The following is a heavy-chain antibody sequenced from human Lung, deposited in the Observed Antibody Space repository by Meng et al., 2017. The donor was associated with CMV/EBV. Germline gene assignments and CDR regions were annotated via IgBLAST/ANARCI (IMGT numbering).Heavy chain of an antibody. J-gene: IGHJ4*02. CDR1: GGSISITSYY. D-gene: IGHD5-24*01. Sequence: QLELRESGPGQVQPSEALSLTFSFSGGSISITSYYLGWIRQSPGKGLEWIGSIYFSGNTYYNPALKSRGTMSVGTAQNKFSLTLRSVTAADTAVYYCVTETGYNYDNWGQGALVTVSS. CDR2: IYFSGNT. CDR3: VTETGYNYDN. V-gene: IGHV4-39*07.